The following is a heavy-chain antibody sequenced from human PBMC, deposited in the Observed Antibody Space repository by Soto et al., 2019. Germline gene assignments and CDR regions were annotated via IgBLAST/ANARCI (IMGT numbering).Heavy chain of an antibody. CDR1: GFTFSSYA. Sequence: GGSLRLSCAASGFTFSSYAMSWVRQAPGKGLEWVSGISGSGGNTYYADSVKGRFTISRDNSKNTLYLQMNSLRAEDTAVYYCAKGLGQWLAYFDYSGQGTLVTVSS. V-gene: IGHV3-23*01. CDR3: AKGLGQWLAYFDY. CDR2: ISGSGGNT. J-gene: IGHJ4*02. D-gene: IGHD6-19*01.